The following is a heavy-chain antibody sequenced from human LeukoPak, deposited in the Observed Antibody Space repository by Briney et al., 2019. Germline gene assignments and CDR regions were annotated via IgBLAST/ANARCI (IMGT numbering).Heavy chain of an antibody. J-gene: IGHJ4*02. D-gene: IGHD1-26*01. CDR2: INQSGSS. V-gene: IGHV4-34*01. CDR1: GGSFSGHY. CDR3: ARWERGVFDY. Sequence: SETLSLTCAVYGGSFSGHYWNWIRQPPGKGLGWIGEINQSGSSKYNPSLKSRVTISVDTSNNQFSLKLSSVTAADTALYYCARWERGVFDYWGQGTLVTVSS.